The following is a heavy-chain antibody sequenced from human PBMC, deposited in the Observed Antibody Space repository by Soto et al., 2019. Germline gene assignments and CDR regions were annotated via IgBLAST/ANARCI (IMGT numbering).Heavy chain of an antibody. J-gene: IGHJ5*02. D-gene: IGHD2-15*01. CDR2: IYYSGST. V-gene: IGHV4-59*08. CDR1: GGSISSYY. Sequence: SETLSLTCTVSGGSISSYYWSWIRQPPGKGLEWIGYIYYSGSTNYNPSLKSRVTISVDTSKMQVSLKLSSVTAADTAVYFCARGTPSPLIVRSSRGPWFDPWGQGTLVTVSS. CDR3: ARGTPSPLIVRSSRGPWFDP.